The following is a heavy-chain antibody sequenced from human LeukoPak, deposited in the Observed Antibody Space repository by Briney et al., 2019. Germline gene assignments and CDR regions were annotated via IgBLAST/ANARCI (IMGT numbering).Heavy chain of an antibody. CDR1: GFTFGDYA. D-gene: IGHD2-15*01. J-gene: IGHJ4*02. V-gene: IGHV3-49*04. CDR2: IRSKAYGGTT. Sequence: GGSLRLSCTASGFTFGDYAMSWVRQAPGKGLEWVGFIRSKAYGGTTEYAASVKGRFTISRDDSKSIAYLQMNSLKTEDTAVYYCTRGGTQFDYWGQGTLVPVSS. CDR3: TRGGTQFDY.